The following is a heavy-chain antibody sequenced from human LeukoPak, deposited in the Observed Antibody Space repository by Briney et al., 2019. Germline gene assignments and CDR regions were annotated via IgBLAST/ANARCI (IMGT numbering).Heavy chain of an antibody. V-gene: IGHV3-23*01. CDR3: AKGSAYADF. J-gene: IGHJ4*02. CDR2: ISGSGGST. D-gene: IGHD3-3*01. CDR1: RFTFSSYA. Sequence: PGGSLRLSCAASRFTFSSYAMTWVRQAPGKGLEWVSAISGSGGSTYYADSVKGRFTISRDNPKNTLSLQMNSLRAEDTAVYYCAKGSAYADFWGQGTLVTVSS.